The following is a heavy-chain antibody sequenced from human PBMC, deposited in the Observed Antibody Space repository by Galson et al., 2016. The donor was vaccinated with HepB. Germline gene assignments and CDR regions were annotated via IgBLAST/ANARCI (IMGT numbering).Heavy chain of an antibody. D-gene: IGHD3-22*01. V-gene: IGHV2-5*02. CDR3: AHSLERSITMMGALKSVIAVSI. CDR1: GFSLSTSGVG. Sequence: PALVKPTQTLTLTCTFSGFSLSTSGVGVGWIRQPPGKALEWLALIYWDDDKRYRPSLKSRLTITKDTSKNQVVLTMTNMDPVDTATYYCAHSLERSITMMGALKSVIAVSIGGQGRVVTVSS. CDR2: IYWDDDK. J-gene: IGHJ3*01.